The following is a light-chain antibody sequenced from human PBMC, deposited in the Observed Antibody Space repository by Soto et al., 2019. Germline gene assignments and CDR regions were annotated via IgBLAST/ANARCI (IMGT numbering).Light chain of an antibody. CDR2: AAS. V-gene: IGKV1-39*01. CDR1: QSISSS. CDR3: QQSYSTPRT. Sequence: DIQMTQSPSSLSASVGDRVTITCRASQSISSSLNWYQQKPGKAPKLLIYAASSLQSGVPSRFSGSGSGTDFTLTISSLQPDDFATYFCQQSYSTPRTFGQGTELDIK. J-gene: IGKJ2*01.